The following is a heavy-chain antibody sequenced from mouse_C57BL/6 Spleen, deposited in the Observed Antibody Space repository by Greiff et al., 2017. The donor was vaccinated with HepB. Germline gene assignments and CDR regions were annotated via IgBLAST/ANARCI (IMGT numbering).Heavy chain of an antibody. D-gene: IGHD2-10*02. V-gene: IGHV2-6-1*01. Sequence: VQLKESGPGLVAPSQSLSITCTVSGFSLTSYGVHWVRQPPGKGLEWLVVIWSDGSTTYNSALKSRLSISTDNAKSQVFLKMNSLQTDDTAMYYCARHGEYPKYYAMDYWGQGTSVTVSS. CDR1: GFSLTSYG. CDR3: ARHGEYPKYYAMDY. CDR2: IWSDGST. J-gene: IGHJ4*01.